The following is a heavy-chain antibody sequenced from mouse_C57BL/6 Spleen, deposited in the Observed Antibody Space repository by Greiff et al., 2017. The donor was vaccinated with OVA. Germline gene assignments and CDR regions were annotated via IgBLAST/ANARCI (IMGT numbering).Heavy chain of an antibody. D-gene: IGHD2-5*01. J-gene: IGHJ4*01. CDR3: TGWSNYRVYYYAMDY. V-gene: IGHV6-3*01. Sequence: EVMLVESGGGLVQPGGSMKLSCVASGFTFSNYWMNWVRQSPEKGLEWVAQIRLKSDNYATHYAESVKGRFTISRDDSKSSVYLQMNNLRAEDTGIYYCTGWSNYRVYYYAMDYWGQGTSVTVSS. CDR2: IRLKSDNYAT. CDR1: GFTFSNYW.